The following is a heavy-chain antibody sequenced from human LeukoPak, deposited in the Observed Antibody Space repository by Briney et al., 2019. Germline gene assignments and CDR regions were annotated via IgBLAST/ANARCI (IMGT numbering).Heavy chain of an antibody. J-gene: IGHJ4*02. CDR2: IYSGGST. CDR1: GFTVSSNY. V-gene: IGHV3-53*01. CDR3: ARLSDSRGYLGDFDY. D-gene: IGHD3-22*01. Sequence: GGSLRLSCAASGFTVSSNYMSWVRQAPGKGLEGVSVIYSGGSTYYADSVKGRFTISRDNSKNTLYLQMNSLRAEDTAVYYCARLSDSRGYLGDFDYWGQGTLVTVSS.